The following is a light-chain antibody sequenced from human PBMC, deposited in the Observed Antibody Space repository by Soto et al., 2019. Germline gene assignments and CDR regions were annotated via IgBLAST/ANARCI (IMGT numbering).Light chain of an antibody. J-gene: IGKJ4*01. CDR3: QQYDNYPLT. V-gene: IGKV1-5*01. CDR2: DAS. Sequence: DIQMTQSPSTLSASVGDRVTITCRASQSVRSWLAWYQQKPGKAPKFLIYDASSLESGVTSRFSGSGSGTEFTLTISSLQPDDFATYYCQQYDNYPLTFGGGTQVEIK. CDR1: QSVRSW.